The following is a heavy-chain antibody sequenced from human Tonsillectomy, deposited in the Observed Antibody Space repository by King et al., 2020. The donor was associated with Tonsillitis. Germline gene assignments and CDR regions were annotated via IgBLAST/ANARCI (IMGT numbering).Heavy chain of an antibody. V-gene: IGHV4-31*03. D-gene: IGHD1-26*01. CDR1: GGSISSDGYF. J-gene: IGHJ6*02. CDR3: ARGGSHYGLDV. CDR2: IYFSGDT. Sequence: VQLQESGPGLVKPSQTLSLTCTVSGGSISSDGYFWSWIRQHPGKGLEWIGYIYFSGDTYYNPSLKSRVIISVDTSNNQFSLKLNSVTAAATAVYYCARGGSHYGLDVWGQGTTVIVSS.